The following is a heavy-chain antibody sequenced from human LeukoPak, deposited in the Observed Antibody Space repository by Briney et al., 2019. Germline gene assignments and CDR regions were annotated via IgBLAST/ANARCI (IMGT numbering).Heavy chain of an antibody. Sequence: SETLSLTCAVSGGSISSDHWWTWVRQPPGKGLEWIGEVFHNGRTKYNPSFQSRVTMSVDNSKNQFSLKLTSVTAADTAVYYCKSRAHEVVTASDFWGQGTQVTVST. V-gene: IGHV4-4*02. J-gene: IGHJ4*02. CDR2: VFHNGRT. CDR1: GGSISSDHW. D-gene: IGHD2-21*02. CDR3: KSRAHEVVTASDF.